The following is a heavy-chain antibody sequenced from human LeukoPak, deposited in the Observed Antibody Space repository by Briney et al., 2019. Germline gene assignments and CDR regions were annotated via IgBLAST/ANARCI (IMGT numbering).Heavy chain of an antibody. CDR1: GFIFSNYW. V-gene: IGHV3-7*01. CDR2: IKQGGSET. J-gene: IGHJ4*02. Sequence: GGSLRLSCAASGFIFSNYWMSWVRQAPGKGLEGVANIKQGGSETSYVDSGKGRFTISRENAKNSLYLQMNSLRAEDTAVYYCARAVAAAAPSLAWGQGTLVTASS. CDR3: ARAVAAAAPSLA. D-gene: IGHD6-13*01.